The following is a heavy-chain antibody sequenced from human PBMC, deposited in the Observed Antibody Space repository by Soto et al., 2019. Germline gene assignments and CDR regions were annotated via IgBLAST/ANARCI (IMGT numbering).Heavy chain of an antibody. CDR3: TSSLSPMDV. J-gene: IGHJ6*02. CDR2: INSDGSST. Sequence: WGSLRLSCAASGFTVSSYWMHWVRQAPGKGLVWVSRINSDGSSTYYADSVKGRFTISRDNAKNTLYLQMNSLRVEDTAVYYCTSSLSPMDVWGQGTTVTVSS. V-gene: IGHV3-74*01. CDR1: GFTVSSYW.